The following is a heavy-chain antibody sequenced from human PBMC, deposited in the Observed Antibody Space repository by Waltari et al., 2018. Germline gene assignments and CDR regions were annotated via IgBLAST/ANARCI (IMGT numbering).Heavy chain of an antibody. D-gene: IGHD6-13*01. J-gene: IGHJ4*02. Sequence: EVQLLESGGGLVQPGGSLRLSCAASGFTFSSYAMSWVRQAPGKGLEWVSVLYSGGSTNYADSGKGRFTISRDNAKNTLYLQMNSLRAEDTAAYYCAKDWDSSSWYLDYWGQGTLVTVSS. V-gene: IGHV3-23*03. CDR2: LYSGGST. CDR1: GFTFSSYA. CDR3: AKDWDSSSWYLDY.